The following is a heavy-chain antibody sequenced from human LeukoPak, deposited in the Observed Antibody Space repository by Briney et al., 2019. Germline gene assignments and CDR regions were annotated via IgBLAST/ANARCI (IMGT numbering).Heavy chain of an antibody. Sequence: GGSLRLSCAASGFPFSAYWMSWVRQAPGKGLEWVANINQDGTEKYYVDSVKGRFTISRDYAKNSLYLQMNSLRVEDTAVYYCAKVAKYYYGPETYYFFEQWGQGTPVTASS. CDR3: AKVAKYYYGPETYYFFEQ. D-gene: IGHD3-10*01. CDR1: GFPFSAYW. V-gene: IGHV3-7*01. CDR2: INQDGTEK. J-gene: IGHJ4*02.